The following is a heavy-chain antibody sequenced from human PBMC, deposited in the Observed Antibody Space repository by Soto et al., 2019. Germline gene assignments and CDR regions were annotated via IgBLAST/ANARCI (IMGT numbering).Heavy chain of an antibody. CDR2: INPSGGST. CDR1: GYTFTSYY. V-gene: IGHV1-46*01. D-gene: IGHD6-13*01. J-gene: IGHJ6*02. Sequence: QVQLVQSGAEVKKPGASVKVSCKASGYTFTSYYMHWVRQAPGQGLEWMGIINPSGGSTSYAQKFQGRVTMTRDTSTSTVYMELSSLRSEDTAVYYCARDRGVAAADYYGMDVWGQGTTVTVFS. CDR3: ARDRGVAAADYYGMDV.